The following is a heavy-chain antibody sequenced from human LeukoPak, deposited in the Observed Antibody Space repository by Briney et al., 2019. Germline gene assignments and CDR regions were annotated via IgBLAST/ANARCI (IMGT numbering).Heavy chain of an antibody. V-gene: IGHV4-4*07. Sequence: PSETLSLTCTVSGGSISSHYWSWIRQPAGKGLEWIVRMYTSVSTNYSPSLKSRVTMSVDTSKNQFSLKLSSVTAADTAVYYCARDLGAYHDSGGYFDYWGQGTLVTVSS. CDR2: MYTSVST. CDR1: GGSISSHY. D-gene: IGHD3-22*01. CDR3: ARDLGAYHDSGGYFDY. J-gene: IGHJ4*02.